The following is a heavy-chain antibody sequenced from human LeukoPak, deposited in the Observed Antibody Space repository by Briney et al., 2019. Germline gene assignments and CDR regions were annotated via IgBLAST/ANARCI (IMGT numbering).Heavy chain of an antibody. D-gene: IGHD6-6*01. Sequence: GGSLRLSCAASGFTFSSYGMHWVRQAPGKGLEWVAFIRYDGSNKYYADSVKGRFTISRDNSKNTLYLQMNSLGAEDTAVYYCAKDPQDSSSSPYYYYYMDVGGKGTTVTVSS. J-gene: IGHJ6*03. CDR3: AKDPQDSSSSPYYYYYMDV. CDR2: IRYDGSNK. CDR1: GFTFSSYG. V-gene: IGHV3-30*02.